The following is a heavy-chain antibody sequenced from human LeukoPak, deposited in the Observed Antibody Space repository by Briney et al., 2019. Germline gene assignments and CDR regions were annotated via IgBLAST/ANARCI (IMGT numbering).Heavy chain of an antibody. V-gene: IGHV4-30-2*01. CDR1: GDSISRTGSISRDGYY. D-gene: IGHD3-9*01. CDR2: IYDNGSP. J-gene: IGHJ3*02. Sequence: PSQTLSLTCAVSGDSISRTGSISRDGYYWSWIRQAPGKGLEWIAYIYDNGSPYYKPSLESRLTISLDRSKTQFTLKLSSVTAADTAVYYRARELTYYDILTGFGAGAFDIWGQGTMVTVSS. CDR3: ARELTYYDILTGFGAGAFDI.